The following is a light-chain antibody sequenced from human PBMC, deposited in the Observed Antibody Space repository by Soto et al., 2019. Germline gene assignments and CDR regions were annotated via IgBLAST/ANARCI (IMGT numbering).Light chain of an antibody. J-gene: IGLJ3*02. Sequence: QSVLTQPLSASGTPGQRVTISCSGSSSNIGSNTVNWYQQLPGTAPKLLIYSNNQRPSGVPDRFSGSKSGTSASLAISGLQSEDEADYYCAAWDDSLNGWVFGGGTKLTVL. CDR2: SNN. CDR3: AAWDDSLNGWV. V-gene: IGLV1-44*01. CDR1: SSNIGSNT.